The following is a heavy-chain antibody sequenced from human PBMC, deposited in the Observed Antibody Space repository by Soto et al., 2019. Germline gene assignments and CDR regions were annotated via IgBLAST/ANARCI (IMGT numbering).Heavy chain of an antibody. D-gene: IGHD6-19*01. Sequence: GGSLRLSCAASGFTFSSYSMNWVRQAPGKGLEWVSSISSSSSYIYYADSVKGRFTISRDNAKNSLYLQMNSLRAEDTAVYYCAKVGPVDGFYFDYWGQGTLVTVSS. CDR3: AKVGPVDGFYFDY. J-gene: IGHJ4*02. CDR1: GFTFSSYS. CDR2: ISSSSSYI. V-gene: IGHV3-21*01.